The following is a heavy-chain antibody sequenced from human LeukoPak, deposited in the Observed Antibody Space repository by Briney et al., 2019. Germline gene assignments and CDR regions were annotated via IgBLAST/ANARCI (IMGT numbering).Heavy chain of an antibody. CDR3: AREVSRSRTSCYTGYFQH. CDR1: GFTLSSYW. CDR2: IKQDGSEK. Sequence: GGSLRLSCAASGFTLSSYWMSWVRQAPGKGLEWVANIKQDGSEKYYVDSVKGRFTISRDKAKNSLYLQMNSLRAEDTAVYYCAREVSRSRTSCYTGYFQHWGQGTLVTVSS. D-gene: IGHD2-2*02. J-gene: IGHJ1*01. V-gene: IGHV3-7*01.